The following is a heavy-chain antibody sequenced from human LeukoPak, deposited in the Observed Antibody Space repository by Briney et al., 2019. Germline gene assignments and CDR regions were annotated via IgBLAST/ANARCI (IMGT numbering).Heavy chain of an antibody. V-gene: IGHV1-2*02. CDR1: GYTFTGYY. D-gene: IGHD2-15*01. CDR3: ARDRVVAATGYYYYMDV. J-gene: IGHJ6*03. CDR2: INPNSGGT. Sequence: GASVKVSCKASGYTFTGYYMHWVRQAPGQGLEWMGWINPNSGGTNYAQKFQGRVTMTRDTSISTAYMELSRLRSDDTAVYYCARDRVVAATGYYYYMDVWGKGTTVTISS.